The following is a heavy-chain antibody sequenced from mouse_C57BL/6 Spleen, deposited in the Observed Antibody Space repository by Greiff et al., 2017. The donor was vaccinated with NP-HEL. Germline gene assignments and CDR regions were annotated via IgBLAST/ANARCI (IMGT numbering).Heavy chain of an antibody. J-gene: IGHJ2*01. D-gene: IGHD1-1*01. Sequence: VQLQQSGAELVRPGASVKLSCTASGFNIKDYYMHWVKQRPEQGLEWIGRIDPEDGDTEYAPKFQGKATMTADTSSNTAYLQLSSLTSEDTAVYYCTTGYGSSYAGYFDYWGQGTTLTVSS. CDR2: IDPEDGDT. CDR1: GFNIKDYY. CDR3: TTGYGSSYAGYFDY. V-gene: IGHV14-1*01.